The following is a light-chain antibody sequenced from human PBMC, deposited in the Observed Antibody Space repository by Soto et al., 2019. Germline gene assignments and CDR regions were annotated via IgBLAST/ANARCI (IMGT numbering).Light chain of an antibody. V-gene: IGLV1-51*01. CDR3: ATWDSSLSAFV. CDR1: SSNIGNNY. Sequence: QSVLTQPPSVSATPGQKVTISCSGSSSNIGNNYVSWYQQFPGAAPKLLIYDNYWRPSGIPDRFSASKSGTSATLGITGLQTGDEADYYCATWDSSLSAFVVGAGTKLTVL. J-gene: IGLJ2*01. CDR2: DNY.